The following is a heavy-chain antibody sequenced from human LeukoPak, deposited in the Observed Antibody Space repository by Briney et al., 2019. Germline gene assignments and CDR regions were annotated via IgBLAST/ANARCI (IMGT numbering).Heavy chain of an antibody. V-gene: IGHV3-23*01. CDR2: VSGSGGST. CDR1: GFTFSSYG. Sequence: PGGSLRLACAASGFTFSSYGMSWVRQAPGKGLEWVSAVSGSGGSTYYADSVKGRFTISSDNSENTLYLQMNSLRAEDTAVYYCAKRSAPYYYGSGSYYFDYWGQGTLVTVSS. J-gene: IGHJ4*02. D-gene: IGHD3-10*01. CDR3: AKRSAPYYYGSGSYYFDY.